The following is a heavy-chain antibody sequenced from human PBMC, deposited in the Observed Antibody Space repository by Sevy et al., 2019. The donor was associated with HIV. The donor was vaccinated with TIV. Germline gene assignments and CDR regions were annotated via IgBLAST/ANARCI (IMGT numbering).Heavy chain of an antibody. CDR3: ARGET. V-gene: IGHV3-7*01. CDR1: GFTISNSW. CDR2: IKEDGSEK. Sequence: GGSLRLSCAASGFTISNSWMSWVRQAPGKGLEWVAKIKEDGSEKYYVDSVKGRFTISRDNAKNSLFLQMNSLRAEDTAVYFCARGETWGQGTLVTVSS. J-gene: IGHJ5*02.